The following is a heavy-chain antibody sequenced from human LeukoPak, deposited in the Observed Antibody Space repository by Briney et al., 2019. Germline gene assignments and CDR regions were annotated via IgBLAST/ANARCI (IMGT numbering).Heavy chain of an antibody. CDR3: TRGSIAYYYMDV. CDR2: NYYSGST. CDR1: GGSISSYY. Sequence: SETLSLTCTVYGGSISSYYWSWIRQPPGKVLDWIGNNYYSGSTNYNTSLKSRVTISVDPSKNQFSLKLSSVTATDTAVYYCTRGSIAYYYMDVWGKGTTVTMSS. V-gene: IGHV4-59*01. J-gene: IGHJ6*03. D-gene: IGHD3-22*01.